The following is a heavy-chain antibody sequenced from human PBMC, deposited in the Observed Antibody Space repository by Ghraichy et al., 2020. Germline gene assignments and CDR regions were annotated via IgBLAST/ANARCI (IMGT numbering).Heavy chain of an antibody. CDR2: LCYNGHYR. CDR3: ARIAPPDFWSGYFEPDYGMDV. Sequence: GESLNISCAASGFTLSSFGMHWVRQAPGKGLEWVAVLCYNGHYRYYADTVQGRFTISRDRSKDTLYLQMNSLRVEDTAVYYCARIAPPDFWSGYFEPDYGMDVMGQGTAVIVSS. J-gene: IGHJ6*02. V-gene: IGHV3-33*01. D-gene: IGHD3-3*01. CDR1: GFTLSSFG.